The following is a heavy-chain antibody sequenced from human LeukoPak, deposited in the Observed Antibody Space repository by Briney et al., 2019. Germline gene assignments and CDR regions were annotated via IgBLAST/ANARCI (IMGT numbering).Heavy chain of an antibody. CDR2: IYYSGST. J-gene: IGHJ6*02. CDR1: GGSISSGDYY. D-gene: IGHD3-22*01. Sequence: SETLSLTCTVSGGSISSGDYYWSWIRQPPGKGPEWIGYIYYSGSTYYNPSLKSRVTISVDTSKNQFSLKLSSVTAADTAVYYCARAYYDSSGYYYYYGMDVWGQGTTVTVSS. CDR3: ARAYYDSSGYYYYYGMDV. V-gene: IGHV4-30-4*01.